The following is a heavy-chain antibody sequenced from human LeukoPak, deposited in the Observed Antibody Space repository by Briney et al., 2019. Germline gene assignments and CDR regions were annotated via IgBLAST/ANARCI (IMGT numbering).Heavy chain of an antibody. J-gene: IGHJ5*02. D-gene: IGHD2-2*01. CDR3: ARRGYCSSTSCPLWFDP. CDR1: GFTFSSYA. Sequence: GRSLRLSCAASGFTFSSYAMHWVRQAPGKGLEWVAVISYDGSNKYYADSVKGRFTISRDNSKNTLYLQMNSLRAEDTAVYYCARRGYCSSTSCPLWFDPWGQGALVTVSS. V-gene: IGHV3-30-3*01. CDR2: ISYDGSNK.